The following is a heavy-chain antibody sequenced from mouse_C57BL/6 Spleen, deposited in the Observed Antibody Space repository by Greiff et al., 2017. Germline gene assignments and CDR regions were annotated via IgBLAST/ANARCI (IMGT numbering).Heavy chain of an antibody. CDR3: ARVDGYDAMDY. CDR1: GFTFSSYA. CDR2: ISDGGSYT. D-gene: IGHD2-3*01. Sequence: EVNVVESGGGLVKPGGSLKLSCAASGFTFSSYAMSWVRQTPEKRLEWVATISDGGSYTYYPDNVKGRFTISRDNAKNNLYLQMSHLKSEDTAMYYCARVDGYDAMDYWGQGTSVTVSS. V-gene: IGHV5-4*03. J-gene: IGHJ4*01.